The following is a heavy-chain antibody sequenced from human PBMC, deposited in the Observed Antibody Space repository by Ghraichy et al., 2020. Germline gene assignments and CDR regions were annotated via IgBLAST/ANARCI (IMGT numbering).Heavy chain of an antibody. Sequence: GGSLRLSCAASGFTVSTFAMAWVRLTPEKGLEWVSIISGAGGSTYYADSVEGRFTISKDNSKNTLYLEMNSLRVEDTAVYYCAKEPRQVLFDCFEYWGQGTLVTVSS. CDR3: AKEPRQVLFDCFEY. CDR2: ISGAGGST. CDR1: GFTVSTFA. J-gene: IGHJ4*02. D-gene: IGHD2-21*01. V-gene: IGHV3-23*01.